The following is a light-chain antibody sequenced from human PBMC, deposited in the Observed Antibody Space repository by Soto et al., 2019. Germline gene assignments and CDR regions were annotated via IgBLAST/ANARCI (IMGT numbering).Light chain of an antibody. J-gene: IGKJ1*01. CDR1: QSISSW. CDR3: HQYDTYLWT. Sequence: QMTQSPSSLSASAGYRVTITCRASQSISSWLAWYQQKPGSLPRLLIYRASTLESGVPSRFSGSGSGTEFTLTISSLQPDDFATYYCHQYDTYLWTFGQGTKVDIK. CDR2: RAS. V-gene: IGKV1-5*03.